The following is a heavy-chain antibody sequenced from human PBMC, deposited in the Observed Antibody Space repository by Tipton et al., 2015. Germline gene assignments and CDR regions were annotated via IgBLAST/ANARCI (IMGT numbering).Heavy chain of an antibody. D-gene: IGHD3-9*01. J-gene: IGHJ4*02. Sequence: LRLSCAVSAYSISSDYYWGWIRQPPGKGLEWIGSISHSGNTYYNPSLKGRVTMSRDTSKNQFSLKLTSVTAADTAVYYCACQDYDSLTRDYQTVDYWGQGTLVTVSS. CDR3: ACQDYDSLTRDYQTVDY. CDR1: AYSISSDYY. CDR2: ISHSGNT. V-gene: IGHV4-38-2*01.